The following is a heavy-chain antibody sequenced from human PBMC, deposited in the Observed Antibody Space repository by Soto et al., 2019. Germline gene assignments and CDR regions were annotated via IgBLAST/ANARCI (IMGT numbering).Heavy chain of an antibody. J-gene: IGHJ4*02. V-gene: IGHV3-53*01. CDR1: GFSVDNKY. Sequence: LRLSCVVSGFSVDNKYMTWVRQAPGKGLEWVSVIYSRGTTYYADSVKGRFTISRDNSKNTLYLQMNSLRAEDTAVYYCARERDTSGYILAYWGQGTLVTVSS. CDR2: IYSRGTT. CDR3: ARERDTSGYILAY. D-gene: IGHD3-22*01.